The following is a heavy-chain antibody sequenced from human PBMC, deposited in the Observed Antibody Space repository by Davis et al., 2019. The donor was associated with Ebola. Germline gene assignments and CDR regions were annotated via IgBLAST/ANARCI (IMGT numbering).Heavy chain of an antibody. Sequence: GESLKISCAASGFTFDDYAMHWVRQAPGKGLEWVSSISSSSSYIYYADSVKGRFTISRDNAKNSLYLQMNSLRGEDAAVYYCARGGRWYDIMTEASLMDVWGKGTTVAVSS. CDR3: ARGGRWYDIMTEASLMDV. D-gene: IGHD3-9*01. CDR1: GFTFDDYA. CDR2: ISSSSSYI. V-gene: IGHV3-21*01. J-gene: IGHJ6*04.